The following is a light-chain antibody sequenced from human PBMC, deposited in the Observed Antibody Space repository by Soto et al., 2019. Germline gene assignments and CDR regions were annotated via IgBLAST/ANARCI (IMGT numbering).Light chain of an antibody. J-gene: IGLJ1*01. CDR1: SSDVGGYNY. CDR2: DAS. V-gene: IGLV2-14*01. CDR3: SSYTSSSTYV. Sequence: QSALTQPASVSGSPGQSITISCTGTSSDVGGYNYVSWYQQHPGKAPKLMIYDASNRPSGVSNRFSGSKSGNTASLTISGLQAEDEADYYCSSYTSSSTYVFGTRTKLTVL.